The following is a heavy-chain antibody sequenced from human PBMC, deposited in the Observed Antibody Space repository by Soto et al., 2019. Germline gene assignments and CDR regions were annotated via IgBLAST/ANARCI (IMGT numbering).Heavy chain of an antibody. Sequence: PGGSLRLSCAASGFSFTDYWMHWVRQAPGKGLVWLSRVTGDGRGATYADFVKGRTTISRDNAKNTVYLQVDSLGVEDTAVYFCARDGAMRDYPYYYYYYGMDVWGQGTTVTVSS. V-gene: IGHV3-74*01. CDR3: ARDGAMRDYPYYYYYYGMDV. CDR1: GFSFTDYW. J-gene: IGHJ6*02. CDR2: VTGDGRGA. D-gene: IGHD2-2*01.